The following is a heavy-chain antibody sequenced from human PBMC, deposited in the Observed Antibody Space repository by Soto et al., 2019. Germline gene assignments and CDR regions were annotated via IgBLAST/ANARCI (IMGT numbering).Heavy chain of an antibody. CDR3: ARDRYFYDSAGYYRTLDS. J-gene: IGHJ5*01. Sequence: SETLSLTCSVSGRSMSSNYWSWIRQSPENGLEWIGYIFHSGITDYNPSVKSRVTISIDKSKNLFSLKLTSVTAADTAVYYCARDRYFYDSAGYYRTLDSWGQGILVT. CDR2: IFHSGIT. D-gene: IGHD3-22*01. V-gene: IGHV4-59*01. CDR1: GRSMSSNY.